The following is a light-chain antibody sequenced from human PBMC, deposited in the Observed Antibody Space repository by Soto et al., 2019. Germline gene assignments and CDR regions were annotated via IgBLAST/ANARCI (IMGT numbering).Light chain of an antibody. J-gene: IGKJ5*01. CDR3: QQYNTWPIT. CDR2: RAS. Sequence: EVLMTQSPDTLYVSPGERVTLSCRASQSVSDKLALYQQKPGQGPRLLVYRASTRTLGIPARFSGSEPGTEFTLTISSLQSEDFAIYYCQQYNTWPITFGQGTRLEI. CDR1: QSVSDK. V-gene: IGKV3-15*01.